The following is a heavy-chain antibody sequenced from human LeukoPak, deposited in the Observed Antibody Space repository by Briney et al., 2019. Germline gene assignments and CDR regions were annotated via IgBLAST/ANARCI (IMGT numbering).Heavy chain of an antibody. D-gene: IGHD3-16*01. Sequence: MHGESLKISCKGSGYSFTSYSIGCVRQMPGKGLEWMGIIYPGDSDTRYSPSFQRHVTISADKSISTAYQQWSSLKASDTAMYYCARHPAYDFWGQGSLVTVSS. CDR2: IYPGDSDT. V-gene: IGHV5-51*01. CDR1: GYSFTSYS. J-gene: IGHJ4*02. CDR3: ARHPAYDF.